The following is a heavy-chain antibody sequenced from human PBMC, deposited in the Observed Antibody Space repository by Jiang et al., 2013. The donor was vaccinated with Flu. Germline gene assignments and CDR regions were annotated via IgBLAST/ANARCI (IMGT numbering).Heavy chain of an antibody. CDR3: ARASMIVVVISEWTAFDI. CDR1: GGTFSGYA. D-gene: IGHD3-22*01. J-gene: IGHJ3*02. Sequence: VQLVESGAEVKKPGSSVKVSCKASGGTFSGYAISWVRQAPGQWLEWMGGIIPIFGTANYAQKFQGRVTITADESTSTAYMELSSLRSEDTAVYYCARASMIVVVISEWTAFDIWGQGTMVTVSS. CDR2: IIPIFGTA. V-gene: IGHV1-69*01.